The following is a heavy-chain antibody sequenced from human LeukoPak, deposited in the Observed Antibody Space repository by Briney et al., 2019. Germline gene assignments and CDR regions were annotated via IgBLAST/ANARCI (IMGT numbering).Heavy chain of an antibody. CDR1: GFTFSSYW. D-gene: IGHD2-2*01. J-gene: IGHJ6*03. CDR2: IKQDGSEK. Sequence: PGGSLRLSCAASGFTFSSYWMSWVRQAPGKGLEWVANIKQDGSEKYYVDSVKGRFTISRDNAKNSLYLQMSSLRAEDTAVYYCARVPAADYYYYYYVDVWGKGTTVTVSS. CDR3: ARVPAADYYYYYYVDV. V-gene: IGHV3-7*01.